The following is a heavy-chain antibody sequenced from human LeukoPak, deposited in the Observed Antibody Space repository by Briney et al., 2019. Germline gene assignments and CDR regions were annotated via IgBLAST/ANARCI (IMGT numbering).Heavy chain of an antibody. CDR1: GGXTRSYY. CDR3: ARGGSNYDLLTGSYYFDF. V-gene: IGHV4-59*01. Sequence: SETLSLTCAVSGGXTRSYYWSWIRQPPGKGLEWIGYISDSGSTKYNPSLESRVTISVDTSKNQFSLKLTSVTAADTAVYYCARGGSNYDLLTGSYYFDFWGQGTLVTVSS. D-gene: IGHD3-9*01. J-gene: IGHJ4*02. CDR2: ISDSGST.